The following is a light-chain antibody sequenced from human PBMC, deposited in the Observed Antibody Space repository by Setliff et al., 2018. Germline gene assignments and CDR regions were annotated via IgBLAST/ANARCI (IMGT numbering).Light chain of an antibody. CDR3: CSYAGSYTYV. CDR1: SSDVGGYNY. V-gene: IGLV2-11*01. CDR2: DVA. Sequence: QSALTQPRSASGSPGQSVTISCTGTSSDVGGYNYVSWCQQHPGKAPKLMIYDVAKRPSGVPHRFSGSKSGNTASLTISGLQAEDEADYYCCSYAGSYTYVFGTGTKVTVL. J-gene: IGLJ1*01.